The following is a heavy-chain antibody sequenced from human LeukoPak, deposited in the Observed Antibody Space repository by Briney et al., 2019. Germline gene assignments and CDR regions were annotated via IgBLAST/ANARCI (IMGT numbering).Heavy chain of an antibody. CDR3: ARDRSGYGGNYYFDY. V-gene: IGHV4-59*12. D-gene: IGHD4-23*01. Sequence: SETLSLTCTVSGGSISSYYWSWIRQPPGKGLEWIGYIYYSGSTNYNPSLKSRVTMSIDTSKNQFSLKLSSVTAADTAVYYCARDRSGYGGNYYFDYWGQGTLVTVSS. CDR1: GGSISSYY. J-gene: IGHJ4*02. CDR2: IYYSGST.